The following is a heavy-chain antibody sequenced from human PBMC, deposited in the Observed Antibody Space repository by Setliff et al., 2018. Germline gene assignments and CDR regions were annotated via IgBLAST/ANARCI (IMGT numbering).Heavy chain of an antibody. CDR3: ARRRRFDSGGPCSPWYFDL. CDR2: IYPDDSDT. CDR1: GYNFLDYW. V-gene: IGHV5-51*01. D-gene: IGHD2-15*01. J-gene: IGHJ2*01. Sequence: PGESLTISCKASGYNFLDYWIGWVRQMPGKGLEWMGIIYPDDSDTRYSPSVQGPFTISADKSISTAYLQWSSLKASDTAFYYCARRRRFDSGGPCSPWYFDLWGRGTLVTVSS.